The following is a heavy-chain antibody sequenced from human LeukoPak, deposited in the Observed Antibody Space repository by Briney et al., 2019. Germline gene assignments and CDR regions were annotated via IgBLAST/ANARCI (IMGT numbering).Heavy chain of an antibody. D-gene: IGHD3-10*01. J-gene: IGHJ5*02. CDR1: GGSISSYY. Sequence: NSSETLSLTCTVSGGSISSYYWSWIRQPPGKGLEWIGYIYYSGSTNYNPSLKSRVTISVDTSKNQFSLKLSSVTAADTAVYYCARGSAHPWGQGTLVTVSS. CDR3: ARGSAHP. V-gene: IGHV4-59*01. CDR2: IYYSGST.